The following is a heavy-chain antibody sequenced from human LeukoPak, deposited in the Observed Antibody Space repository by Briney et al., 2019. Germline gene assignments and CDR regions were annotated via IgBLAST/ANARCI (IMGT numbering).Heavy chain of an antibody. J-gene: IGHJ4*02. CDR3: ARDKGLLWFGELSLQTPFDY. Sequence: GASVKVSCKASGYTFNTYPITWVRQAPGEGLQWMGWISADNGNTYYSQKFQGRVTMTTDTSTSTAYMELRSLRSDDTAVYYCARDKGLLWFGELSLQTPFDYWGQGTLVTVSS. CDR2: ISADNGNT. V-gene: IGHV1-18*01. D-gene: IGHD3-10*01. CDR1: GYTFNTYP.